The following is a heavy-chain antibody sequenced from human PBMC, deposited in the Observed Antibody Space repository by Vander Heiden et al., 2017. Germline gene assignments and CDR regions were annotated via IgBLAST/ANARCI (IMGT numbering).Heavy chain of an antibody. J-gene: IGHJ4*02. Sequence: EVQLVESGVGLVQPGGSLRLSCTASGSTFSSYWMSWVRQAPGKGLEWVANIKQDGSEKYEGDSVKGRFTISRDNAKNSLYLQMNSLRAEDTAVYYCARPLPAAMGDYWGQGTLVTVSS. V-gene: IGHV3-7*01. CDR2: IKQDGSEK. D-gene: IGHD2-2*01. CDR3: ARPLPAAMGDY. CDR1: GSTFSSYW.